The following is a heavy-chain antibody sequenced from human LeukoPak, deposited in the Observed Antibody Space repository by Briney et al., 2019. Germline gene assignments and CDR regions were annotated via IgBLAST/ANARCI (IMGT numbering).Heavy chain of an antibody. CDR3: ATTLYSGIYGDAFDV. D-gene: IGHD1-26*01. J-gene: IGHJ3*01. Sequence: GESLKISCQGSGYRFTTYWIGWVRQMPGKGLEWMGLIYSGDSETRYSPSFQGQVTISVDKSITTAYLQWTSLKASDTAKYYCATTLYSGIYGDAFDVWGQGTMVTVSS. CDR1: GYRFTTYW. V-gene: IGHV5-51*01. CDR2: IYSGDSET.